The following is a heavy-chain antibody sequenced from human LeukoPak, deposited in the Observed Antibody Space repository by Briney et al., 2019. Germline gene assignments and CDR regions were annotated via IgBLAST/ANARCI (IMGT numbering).Heavy chain of an antibody. D-gene: IGHD1-7*01. CDR3: APSPTLQPELKY. Sequence: PGGSLRLSCAASGFTFSSYSMNWVRQAPGKGLEWVSSISSSSSYIYYADSVKGRFTISRDNAKNSLYLQMNSLRAEDTAVYYCAPSPTLQPELKYWGQGTLVTVSS. CDR2: ISSSSSYI. J-gene: IGHJ4*02. V-gene: IGHV3-21*01. CDR1: GFTFSSYS.